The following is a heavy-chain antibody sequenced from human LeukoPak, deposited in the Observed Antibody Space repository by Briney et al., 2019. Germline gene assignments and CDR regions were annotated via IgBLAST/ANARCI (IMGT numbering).Heavy chain of an antibody. Sequence: PGGSLRLSCAASGFTFSGYWMSWVRQAPGKVLEWVANIKQDGSEKNYVDSVKGRFTISRDNAKNSLYLQMNSLRAEDTAVYYCASDGSGIYYGYSGQGTLVTVSS. CDR1: GFTFSGYW. D-gene: IGHD1-26*01. J-gene: IGHJ4*02. CDR3: ASDGSGIYYGY. CDR2: IKQDGSEK. V-gene: IGHV3-7*01.